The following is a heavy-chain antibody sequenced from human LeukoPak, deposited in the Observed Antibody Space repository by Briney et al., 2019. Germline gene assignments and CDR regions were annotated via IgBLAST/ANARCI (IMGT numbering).Heavy chain of an antibody. CDR1: GFTFSSYS. CDR2: ISGSSGTI. Sequence: GGSLRLSCVASGFTFSSYSMNWVRQAPGKGLEWVSYISGSSGTIYYADSVKGRFTISRDNAKNSLYLQMNSLRAEETAVYYCARRSEFGVLYYMDIWGKGPRSPSP. CDR3: ARRSEFGVLYYMDI. D-gene: IGHD3-16*01. V-gene: IGHV3-48*01. J-gene: IGHJ6*03.